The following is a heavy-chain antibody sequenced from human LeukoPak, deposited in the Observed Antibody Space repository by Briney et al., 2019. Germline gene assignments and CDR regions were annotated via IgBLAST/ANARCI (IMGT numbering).Heavy chain of an antibody. J-gene: IGHJ6*03. V-gene: IGHV1-69*05. CDR2: IIPIFGTA. CDR3: ARGASIAARYYYYYYMDV. CDR1: GGTFISYA. D-gene: IGHD6-6*01. Sequence: ASVKVSCKASGGTFISYAISWVRQAPGQGLEWMGGIIPIFGTANYAQKFQGRVTITTDESTSTAYMELSSLRSEDTAVYYCARGASIAARYYYYYYMDVWGKGTTVTVSS.